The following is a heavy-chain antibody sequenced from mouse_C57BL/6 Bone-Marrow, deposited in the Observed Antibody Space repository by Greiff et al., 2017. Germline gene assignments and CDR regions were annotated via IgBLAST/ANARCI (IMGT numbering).Heavy chain of an antibody. V-gene: IGHV1-5*01. CDR1: GYTFTSYW. D-gene: IGHD1-1*01. Sequence: VQLQQSGTVLARPGASVKMSCKTSGYTFTSYWMHWVKQRPGQGLEWIGAIYPGNSDTSYNQKFKGKAKLTAVTSASIAYMELSSLTNEDSAVYYCTRYEATVVDYWGQGTTLTVSS. CDR2: IYPGNSDT. J-gene: IGHJ2*01. CDR3: TRYEATVVDY.